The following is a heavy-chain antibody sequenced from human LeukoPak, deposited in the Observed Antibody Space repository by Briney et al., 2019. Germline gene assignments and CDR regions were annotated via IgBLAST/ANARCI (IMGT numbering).Heavy chain of an antibody. V-gene: IGHV3-23*01. CDR3: AKGGV. Sequence: QSGGSLRLSCVASGLTFSTYAMSWVRQAPGKELEWVSVISSSGSSTYYADSVKGRFTISRDNLKNTLYLQMNSLRVEDTALYYCAKGGVWGQGIAGTVS. CDR1: GLTFSTYA. J-gene: IGHJ6*02. CDR2: ISSSGSST.